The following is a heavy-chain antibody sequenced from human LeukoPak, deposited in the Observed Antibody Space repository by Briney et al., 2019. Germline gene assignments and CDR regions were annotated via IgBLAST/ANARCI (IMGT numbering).Heavy chain of an antibody. CDR3: ARVPVDSSSWAFDY. J-gene: IGHJ4*02. Sequence: GGSLRLSCAASGFTVSSNYMSWVRQAPGKGLEWVSVIYSGGSTYYADSVKGRFTIPRDNSKNTLYLQMNSLRAEDTAVYYCARVPVDSSSWAFDYWGQGTLVTVSS. CDR1: GFTVSSNY. CDR2: IYSGGST. V-gene: IGHV3-66*02. D-gene: IGHD6-13*01.